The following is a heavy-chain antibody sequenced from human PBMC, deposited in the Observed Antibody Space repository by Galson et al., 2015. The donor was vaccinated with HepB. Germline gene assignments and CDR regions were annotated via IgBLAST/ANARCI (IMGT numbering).Heavy chain of an antibody. D-gene: IGHD2-15*01. CDR3: AKDPGRYCSGDSCYPGLDWYFDL. CDR2: ISSDGSNK. Sequence: SLRLSCAASGFTFSSYGMHWVRQAPGKGLEWVAVISSDGSNKYYADSVKGRFTISRDNSKNTLYLQMNSLRAEDTAVYYCAKDPGRYCSGDSCYPGLDWYFDLWGRGTLVTVSS. V-gene: IGHV3-30*18. J-gene: IGHJ2*01. CDR1: GFTFSSYG.